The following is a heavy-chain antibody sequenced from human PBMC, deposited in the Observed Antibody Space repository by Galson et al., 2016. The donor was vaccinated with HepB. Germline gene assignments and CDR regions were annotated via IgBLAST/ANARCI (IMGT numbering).Heavy chain of an antibody. CDR2: IKSKANSYAT. CDR3: TCLPGYCGGGSCYYDY. D-gene: IGHD2-15*01. J-gene: IGHJ4*02. CDR1: GFTFSDFA. Sequence: SLRLSCAASGFTFSDFAIHWVRQASGKGLEWVGRIKSKANSYATAYAASVRGTFTISRDDSKNTAYLQMDSLKIEDTAVYYCTCLPGYCGGGSCYYDYWGQGTLVTFSS. V-gene: IGHV3-73*01.